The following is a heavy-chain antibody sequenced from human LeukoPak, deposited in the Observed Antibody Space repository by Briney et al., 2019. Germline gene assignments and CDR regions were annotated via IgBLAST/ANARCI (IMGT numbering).Heavy chain of an antibody. CDR2: IYPRDGST. Sequence: ASVKVSCRASGYTFTSYYIHWVRQAPGQGLEWMGMIYPRDGSTSYAQKFQGRVTVTRDTSTSTVHMELSGLRSEDTAVYYCARDQEGFDYWGQGTLVTVSS. J-gene: IGHJ4*02. CDR1: GYTFTSYY. V-gene: IGHV1-46*01. CDR3: ARDQEGFDY.